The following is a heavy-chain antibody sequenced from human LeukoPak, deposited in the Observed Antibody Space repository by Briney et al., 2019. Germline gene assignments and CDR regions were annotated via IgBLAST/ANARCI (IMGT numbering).Heavy chain of an antibody. CDR1: GFTVSSNY. J-gene: IGHJ4*02. CDR3: AGKLGITMVRGSFLFDY. D-gene: IGHD3-10*01. CDR2: IYSGGST. Sequence: GGSLRLSCAASGFTVSSNYMSWVRQAPGKGLEWVSVIYSGGSTYYADSVKGRFTISRDNSKNTLYLQMNSLRAEDTAVYYCAGKLGITMVRGSFLFDYWGQGTLVTVSS. V-gene: IGHV3-53*01.